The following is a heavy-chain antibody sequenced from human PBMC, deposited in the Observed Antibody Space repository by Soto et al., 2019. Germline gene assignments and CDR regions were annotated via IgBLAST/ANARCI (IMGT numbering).Heavy chain of an antibody. CDR3: ARKHSLDYIRWGLDP. CDR2: INPKSDDT. D-gene: IGHD4-4*01. V-gene: IGHV1-2*02. Sequence: ASVKVSCKASGYPFSDNQIHWLRRAPGQGLEWMGRINPKSDDTNYAQKFQGRVTMTRDTSIDTAYLELTGLTPDDTATYYCARKHSLDYIRWGLDPWGQGTLVTVSS. CDR1: GYPFSDNQ. J-gene: IGHJ5*02.